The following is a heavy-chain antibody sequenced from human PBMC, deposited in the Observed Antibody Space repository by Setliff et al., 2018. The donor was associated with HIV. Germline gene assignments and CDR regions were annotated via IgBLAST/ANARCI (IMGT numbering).Heavy chain of an antibody. V-gene: IGHV1-2*06. CDR2: INPNSGGT. CDR1: GYTFTGSY. CDR3: ARGWEGGMDY. J-gene: IGHJ4*02. Sequence: ASVKVSCKASGYTFTGSYMHWVRQAPGQGLEWMGRINPNSGGTNYAQKFQGRVTMTRDTSITTAYMELNSLRSDDTAVYYCARGWEGGMDYWGQGTLVTVSS. D-gene: IGHD1-26*01.